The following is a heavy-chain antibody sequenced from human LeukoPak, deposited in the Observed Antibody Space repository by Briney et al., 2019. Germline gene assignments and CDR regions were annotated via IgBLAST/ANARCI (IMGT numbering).Heavy chain of an antibody. CDR3: ARALYSMTTVTTEYWFDY. D-gene: IGHD4-17*01. V-gene: IGHV4-30-4*01. Sequence: SETLSLTCTVSGGSISSGDYYWSWIRQPPGKGLEWIGYIYYSGSTYYNPSLQSRVIIPVDTFKNQFSLKLTSVTAADTAVYYCARALYSMTTVTTEYWFDYWGQGTLVTVSS. CDR2: IYYSGST. CDR1: GGSISSGDYY. J-gene: IGHJ4*02.